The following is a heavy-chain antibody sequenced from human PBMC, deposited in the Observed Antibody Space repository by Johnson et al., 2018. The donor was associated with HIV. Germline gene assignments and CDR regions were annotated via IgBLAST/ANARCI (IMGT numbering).Heavy chain of an antibody. D-gene: IGHD2-21*02. Sequence: EVQLVESGGGLVKPGGSLRLSCTASGFNFSNAWMSWVRQAPGKGLEWVGRIKTKTDGGTTDYAAPVKGRVTISRDDSKSTLYLQMNSLKAEDTAVYYCTRLRVHWEAYCGGDCYPGAFDIWGQGTMVTVSS. J-gene: IGHJ3*02. CDR3: TRLRVHWEAYCGGDCYPGAFDI. CDR2: IKTKTDGGTT. V-gene: IGHV3-15*01. CDR1: GFNFSNAW.